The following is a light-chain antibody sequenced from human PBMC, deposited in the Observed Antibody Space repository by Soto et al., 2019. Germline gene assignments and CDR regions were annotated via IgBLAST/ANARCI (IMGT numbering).Light chain of an antibody. CDR2: NDN. CDR3: AARDYSLNGPV. CDR1: SSNLGRNT. Sequence: QSVLTQPPSASGTPGQRVTLSCSGSSSNLGRNTGNWYQQLRGTAPKLLIYNDNQRPSGVPGRFSGSKSGTAASLAISGLQSEDEADYYCAARDYSLNGPVFGGGTKVTVL. V-gene: IGLV1-44*01. J-gene: IGLJ3*02.